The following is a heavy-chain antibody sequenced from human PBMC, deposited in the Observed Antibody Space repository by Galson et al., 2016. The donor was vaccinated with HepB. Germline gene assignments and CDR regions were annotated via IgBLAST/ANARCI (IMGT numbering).Heavy chain of an antibody. D-gene: IGHD3-3*01. CDR2: ISGNGGSI. CDR3: AVARFLEWFTFDS. V-gene: IGHV3-23*01. CDR1: GLTFSSYA. J-gene: IGHJ4*02. Sequence: SLRLSCAASGLTFSSYAMSWVRQTPGKGLEWVSAISGNGGSIYNADSVKGRFTISRDNSKNTLYLQMNSLRAEDTAVYYCAVARFLEWFTFDSWGQGTLVTVSP.